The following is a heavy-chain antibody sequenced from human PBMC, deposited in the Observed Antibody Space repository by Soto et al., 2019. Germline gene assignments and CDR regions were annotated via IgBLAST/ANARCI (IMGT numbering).Heavy chain of an antibody. D-gene: IGHD6-13*01. CDR3: ARDYPPLDVTYSSSWYQTWGVDY. Sequence: GGSLRLSCAASGFTFSSYWMSWVRQAPGKGLEWVANIKQDGSEKYYVDSVKGRFTISRDNAKNSLYLQMNSLRAEDTAVYYCARDYPPLDVTYSSSWYQTWGVDYWGQGTLVTVSS. CDR1: GFTFSSYW. J-gene: IGHJ4*02. V-gene: IGHV3-7*01. CDR2: IKQDGSEK.